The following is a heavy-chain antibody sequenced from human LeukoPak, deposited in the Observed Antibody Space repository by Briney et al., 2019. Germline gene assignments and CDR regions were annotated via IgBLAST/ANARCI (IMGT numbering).Heavy chain of an antibody. J-gene: IGHJ4*02. D-gene: IGHD7-27*01. CDR1: GFTFSSYW. Sequence: GGSLRLSCAASGFTFSSYWMSWVRQAPGKGLEWVAYIKVDGTDKYYLDSVEGRFTISRDNAKNSLYLQMNRLRAEDTAVYYCTTIGGLGTDDYWGQGTLVTVSS. CDR3: TTIGGLGTDDY. CDR2: IKVDGTDK. V-gene: IGHV3-7*01.